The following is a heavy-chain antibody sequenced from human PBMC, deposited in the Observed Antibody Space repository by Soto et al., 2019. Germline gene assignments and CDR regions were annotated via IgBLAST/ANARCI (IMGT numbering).Heavy chain of an antibody. CDR2: IYYSGST. CDR3: ACLNYDTLTGYYAFDI. Sequence: SETLSLAFTCSGCSITIYYWSWTRQPPGKGLEFIGYIYYSGSTNYNPSLQSRVTISLDTAKNQFSLKLNSVTAADTAVYYCACLNYDTLTGYYAFDIRGQGTMVAVS. CDR1: GCSITIYY. J-gene: IGHJ3*02. D-gene: IGHD3-9*01. V-gene: IGHV4-59*01.